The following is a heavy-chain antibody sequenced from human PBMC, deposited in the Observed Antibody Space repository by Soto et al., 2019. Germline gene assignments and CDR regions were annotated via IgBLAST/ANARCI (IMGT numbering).Heavy chain of an antibody. CDR3: AKEPTKSCSGGSCYSGYFDY. CDR1: GFTFSSYA. CDR2: VSGSGGST. V-gene: IGHV3-23*01. D-gene: IGHD2-15*01. Sequence: PGGSLRLSCAASGFTFSSYALTWVRQAPGKGLEWVSAVSGSGGSTYYADSVKGRFTISRDNSKNTLYLQMNSLRAEDTAVYYCAKEPTKSCSGGSCYSGYFDYWGQGTLVTVSS. J-gene: IGHJ4*02.